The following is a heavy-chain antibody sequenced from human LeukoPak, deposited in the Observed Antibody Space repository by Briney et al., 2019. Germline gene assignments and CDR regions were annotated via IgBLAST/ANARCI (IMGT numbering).Heavy chain of an antibody. CDR2: ISSSSSYI. D-gene: IGHD2-21*02. CDR1: GFTFSSYS. V-gene: IGHV3-21*01. J-gene: IGHJ2*01. CDR3: AAAMTEYWYLDL. Sequence: GGSLRLSCAASGFTFSSYSMNWVRQAPGKGLEWVSSISSSSSYIYYADSVKGRFTISRDNAKNSLYLQMNSLRAEDTAVYYCAAAMTEYWYLDLWGRGTLVTVSS.